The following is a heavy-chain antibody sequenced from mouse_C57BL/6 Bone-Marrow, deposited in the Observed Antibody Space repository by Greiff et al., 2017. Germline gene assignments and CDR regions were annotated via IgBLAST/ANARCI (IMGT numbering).Heavy chain of an antibody. CDR2: IDPENGDT. Sequence: VQLQQSGAELVRPGASVKLSCTASGFNIKDDYMHWVKQRPEQGLEWIGWIDPENGDTKYASKFKGKATLTADTSSTTAYLQLSSLTSEDTAVYYCTTVVHYWGQGTTLTVSS. CDR3: TTVVHY. V-gene: IGHV14-4*01. CDR1: GFNIKDDY. J-gene: IGHJ2*01. D-gene: IGHD1-1*01.